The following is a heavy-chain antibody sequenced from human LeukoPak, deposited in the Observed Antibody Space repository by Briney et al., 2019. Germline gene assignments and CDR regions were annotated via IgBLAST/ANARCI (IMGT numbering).Heavy chain of an antibody. CDR2: IYYTGST. J-gene: IGHJ4*02. CDR3: ARGVTRYCCSTRCCYFEY. CDR1: GDSHTSSNYY. D-gene: IGHD2-2*01. V-gene: IGHV4-39*02. Sequence: SETLSLTCTVSGDSHTSSNYYWVWIRQPPGKGLEYIGNIYYTGSTSYNPSLKSRVAISIDTSKNQFSLNLRSVTAADTAVYYCARGVTRYCCSTRCCYFEYWGQGTLVNRSS.